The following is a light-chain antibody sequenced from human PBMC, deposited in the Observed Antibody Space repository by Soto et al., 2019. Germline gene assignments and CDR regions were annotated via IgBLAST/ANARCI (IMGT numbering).Light chain of an antibody. J-gene: IGKJ4*01. CDR3: QQRSNWPKLT. Sequence: EIVLTQSPATLSLSPGERATLSCRASQSVSSYLAWYQQKPGQAPRLLIYDASNRATGIPARFSGSGCGKDFTLAISSLEPDDFAVYYCQQRSNWPKLTFGGGTKVEIK. CDR1: QSVSSY. CDR2: DAS. V-gene: IGKV3-11*01.